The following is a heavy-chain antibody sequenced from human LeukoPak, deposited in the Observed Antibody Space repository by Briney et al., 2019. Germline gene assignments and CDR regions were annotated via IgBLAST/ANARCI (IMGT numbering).Heavy chain of an antibody. CDR3: AREVGGIVAADY. Sequence: GASVKVSCKATGYTFTGYYMHWVRQAPGQGLEWMGWINPNSGGTNYAQKFQGRVTMTRDTSISTAYMELSRLSSDDTPGYYCAREVGGIVAADYWGQGTLVTVSS. CDR1: GYTFTGYY. CDR2: INPNSGGT. D-gene: IGHD5-12*01. J-gene: IGHJ4*02. V-gene: IGHV1-2*02.